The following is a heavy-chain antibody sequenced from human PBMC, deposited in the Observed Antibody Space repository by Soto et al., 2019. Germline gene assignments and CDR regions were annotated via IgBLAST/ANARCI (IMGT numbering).Heavy chain of an antibody. CDR3: GGRISLASVQLFVGEISNHNWYAP. D-gene: IGHD3-10*01. J-gene: IGHJ5*02. V-gene: IGHV4-59*08. CDR1: GGSINSYY. Sequence: PSETPSLTCTVCGGSINSYYWTWIRQPPGKGLEWIGYIYYTGSTCYNPSLQSRVTMSIDTSKNQFSLKLTSVTAADTAIYFCGGRISLASVQLFVGEISNHNWYAPCSQGTLVTVSS. CDR2: IYYTGST.